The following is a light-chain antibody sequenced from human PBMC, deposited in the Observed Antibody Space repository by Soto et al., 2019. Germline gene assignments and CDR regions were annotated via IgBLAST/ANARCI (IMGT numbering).Light chain of an antibody. Sequence: DIQMTQSPSTLSGSVGDRVTITCRASQTISSWLAWYQQKPGKAPKLLIYKASTLKSGVPSRFSGSGSGTEFTLTISSLQPDDFETYYCQHYNSSSEAFGQGTKVDIK. V-gene: IGKV1-5*03. CDR3: QHYNSSSEA. CDR2: KAS. CDR1: QTISSW. J-gene: IGKJ1*01.